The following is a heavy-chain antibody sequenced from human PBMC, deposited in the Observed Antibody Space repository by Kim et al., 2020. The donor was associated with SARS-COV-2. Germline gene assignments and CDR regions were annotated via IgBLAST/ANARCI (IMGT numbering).Heavy chain of an antibody. Sequence: SETLSLTCTVSGGSISSSSYYWGWIRQPPGKGLEWIGSIYYSGSTYYNPSLKSRVTISVDTSKNQFSLKLSSVTAADTAVYYCARVGHDGDYIRNWGQGTLVTVSS. D-gene: IGHD4-17*01. V-gene: IGHV4-39*07. J-gene: IGHJ4*02. CDR2: IYYSGST. CDR3: ARVGHDGDYIRN. CDR1: GGSISSSSYY.